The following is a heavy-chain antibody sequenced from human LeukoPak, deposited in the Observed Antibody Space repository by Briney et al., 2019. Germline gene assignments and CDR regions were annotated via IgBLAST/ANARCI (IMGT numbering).Heavy chain of an antibody. J-gene: IGHJ4*02. V-gene: IGHV3-21*01. CDR1: GLTFSTYS. CDR2: ISSSSSYI. D-gene: IGHD3-16*02. Sequence: TTGGSLRLSCVASGLTFSTYSMNWVRQAPGKGLEWVSSISSSSSYIYYADSVKGRFTISRDNAKNSLYLQMNSLRAEDTAVYYCARDLTDNRYYDYVWGSYRHFDYWGQGTLVTVSS. CDR3: ARDLTDNRYYDYVWGSYRHFDY.